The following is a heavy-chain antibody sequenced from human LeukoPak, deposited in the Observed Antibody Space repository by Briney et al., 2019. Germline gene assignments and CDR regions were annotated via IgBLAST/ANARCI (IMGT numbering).Heavy chain of an antibody. D-gene: IGHD3-9*01. CDR1: GYTFTGYY. CDR3: ARGAQLRYFDWLLFG. Sequence: ASVKVSCKASGYTFTGYYMHWVRQAPGQGLEWMGRINPNSGGTNYAQKFQGRVTMTRDTSISTAYMELSRLRSDDTAVYYCARGAQLRYFDWLLFGWGQGTLVTVSS. J-gene: IGHJ4*02. CDR2: INPNSGGT. V-gene: IGHV1-2*06.